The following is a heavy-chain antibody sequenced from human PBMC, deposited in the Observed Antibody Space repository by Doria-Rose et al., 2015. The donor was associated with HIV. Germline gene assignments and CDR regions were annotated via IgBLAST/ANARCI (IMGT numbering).Heavy chain of an antibody. Sequence: ESGPVLVKPTETLTLTCTVSGVSLSSPGMGVSWIRQPPGKAPEWPANIFSDDERSYKTSLKSRLTISRGTSKSQVVITMTDMDPVDTATYYCARIKSSRWYHKYYFDFWGQGTLVIVSA. CDR2: IFSDDER. J-gene: IGHJ4*02. V-gene: IGHV2-26*01. CDR1: GVSLSSPGMG. D-gene: IGHD6-13*01. CDR3: ARIKSSRWYHKYYFDF.